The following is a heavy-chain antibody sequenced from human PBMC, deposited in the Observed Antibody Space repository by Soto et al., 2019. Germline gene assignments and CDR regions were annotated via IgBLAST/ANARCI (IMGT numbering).Heavy chain of an antibody. V-gene: IGHV4-4*02. D-gene: IGHD1-1*01. J-gene: IGHJ4*02. CDR2: VYHSGST. CDR3: ARTSTGGTRFDS. CDR1: GGSISTSNW. Sequence: QVQLQESGPGLVKPSGTLSLTCAVSGGSISTSNWWGWVRQPPGKGLEWIGEVYHSGSTNYNPSFKSRVAMSVDKSKNPFSLKVNSVTAAGTALYYCARTSTGGTRFDSWGRGSLVTVSS.